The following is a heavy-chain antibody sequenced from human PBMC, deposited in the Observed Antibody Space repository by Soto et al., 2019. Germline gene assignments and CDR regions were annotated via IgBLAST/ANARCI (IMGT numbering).Heavy chain of an antibody. CDR2: VSSDGSST. CDR3: ARGLPNYSAFDS. CDR1: GFTFSSYW. V-gene: IGHV3-74*01. D-gene: IGHD4-4*01. J-gene: IGHJ4*02. Sequence: EVQLVESGGGLVQPGESLRLSCAASGFTFSSYWMHWIRQAPGKGLVWVSRVSSDGSSTVYATSVKGRLTISRDNAKNTLYLQMNSLSDEDTAVYYCARGLPNYSAFDSWGQGPLVTVSS.